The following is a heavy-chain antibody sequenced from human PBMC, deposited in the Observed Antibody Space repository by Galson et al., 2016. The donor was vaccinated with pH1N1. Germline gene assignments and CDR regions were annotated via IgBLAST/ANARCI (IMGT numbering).Heavy chain of an antibody. CDR2: IVPKLGIT. Sequence: SVKVSCKASGGTFSSHAITWVRQAGGQGLEWMGRIVPKLGITNYAQKLQGRVTITTDMFASTVYMELSSLTPEDTAVYYCARVTPHYGPVSYLDSWGQGTLVTVSS. V-gene: IGHV1-69*04. CDR1: GGTFSSHA. CDR3: ARVTPHYGPVSYLDS. D-gene: IGHD3-10*01. J-gene: IGHJ5*01.